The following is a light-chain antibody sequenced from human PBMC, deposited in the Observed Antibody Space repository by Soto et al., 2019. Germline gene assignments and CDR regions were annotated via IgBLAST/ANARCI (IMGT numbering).Light chain of an antibody. V-gene: IGKV3-11*01. J-gene: IGKJ4*01. CDR2: DAS. CDR3: QQRSNWPSLT. Sequence: EIVLTQSPATLSLSPGERATLSCRASQSVSSYLAWYQQKPGQAPRLLIYDASNRATGIPARFSGSGSETDFTLTISSLEPEDSAVYHCQQRSNWPSLTFGGGTKVDI. CDR1: QSVSSY.